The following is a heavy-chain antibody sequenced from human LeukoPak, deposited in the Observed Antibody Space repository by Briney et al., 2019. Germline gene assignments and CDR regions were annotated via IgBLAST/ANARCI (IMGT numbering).Heavy chain of an antibody. V-gene: IGHV1-2*02. Sequence: ASVKVSCKASGYTFTGYYMHWVRQAPGQGLEWMGWINPNSGGTNYAQKFQGRVTMTRDTSISTAYMELSRLRSDDTAVYYCARDRIIIAAAGFDAFDIWGQGTMVTVSS. J-gene: IGHJ3*02. CDR3: ARDRIIIAAAGFDAFDI. CDR1: GYTFTGYY. D-gene: IGHD6-13*01. CDR2: INPNSGGT.